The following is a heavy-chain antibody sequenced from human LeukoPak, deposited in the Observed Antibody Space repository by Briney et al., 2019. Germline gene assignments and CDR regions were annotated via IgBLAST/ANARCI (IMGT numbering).Heavy chain of an antibody. CDR1: GFTFSSHV. CDR2: ISNDGTTK. V-gene: IGHV3-30*04. CDR3: ARDHRRPVARSGHFDP. D-gene: IGHD2/OR15-2a*01. Sequence: GRSLRLSCAASGFTFSSHVFYWVRQAPGKGLEWVAFISNDGTTKYYADSVKGRFTISRDNSKNTLYLQMDSLRTEDTAVFYCARDHRRPVARSGHFDPWGQGTLVTVSS. J-gene: IGHJ5*02.